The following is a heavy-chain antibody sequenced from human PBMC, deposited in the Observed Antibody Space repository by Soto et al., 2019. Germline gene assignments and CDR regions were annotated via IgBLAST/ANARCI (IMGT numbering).Heavy chain of an antibody. Sequence: EVQLVESGGGLVKPGGSLRLSCAASGFTFSSYSMNWVRQAPGKGLEWVSSISSSSSYIYYADSVKGRFTISRDNAKNSLYLQMNSLRAEDTAVYYCARGRMAVDGKPSSYYGMDVWGQGTTVTFSS. CDR1: GFTFSSYS. J-gene: IGHJ6*02. CDR3: ARGRMAVDGKPSSYYGMDV. D-gene: IGHD6-19*01. V-gene: IGHV3-21*01. CDR2: ISSSSSYI.